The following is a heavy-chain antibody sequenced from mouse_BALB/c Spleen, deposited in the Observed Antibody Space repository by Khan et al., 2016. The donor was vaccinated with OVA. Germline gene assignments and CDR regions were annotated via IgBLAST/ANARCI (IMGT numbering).Heavy chain of an antibody. CDR1: GYSITSDYA. J-gene: IGHJ4*01. V-gene: IGHV3-2*02. D-gene: IGHD2-12*01. CDR3: ARSLYYSYGYALDC. CDR2: ISSTGST. Sequence: VQLKESGPGLVKPSQSLSLTCTVTGYSITSDYAWNWIRQFPGNKLEWMGYISSTGSTSYNPSHKSRISITRDTSKNQFFLQLKSVTTEDTATYYCARSLYYSYGYALDCWGRVTSVTVSS.